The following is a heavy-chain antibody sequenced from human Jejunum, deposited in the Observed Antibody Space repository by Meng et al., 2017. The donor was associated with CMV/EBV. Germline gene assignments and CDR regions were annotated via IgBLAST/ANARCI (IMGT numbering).Heavy chain of an antibody. D-gene: IGHD2-2*01. CDR2: ISYDGSNK. V-gene: IGHV3-30*04. Sequence: YTRPWVRQAPGTGLEWVAVISYDGSNKYYADSVKGRFTISRDNSKNTLFLQMNSLRAEDTAVYYCARGGDIVVVPAASRLGNWFDPWGQGTLVTVSS. J-gene: IGHJ5*02. CDR3: ARGGDIVVVPAASRLGNWFDP. CDR1: YT.